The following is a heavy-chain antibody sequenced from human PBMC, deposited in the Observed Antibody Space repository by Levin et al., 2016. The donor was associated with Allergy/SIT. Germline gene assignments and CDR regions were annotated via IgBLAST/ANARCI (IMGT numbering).Heavy chain of an antibody. Sequence: GGSLRLSCAASGFTVSGNYMSWVRQAPGKGLEWVSVIYSDSSTHYADSVKGRFTISRDNSKTTVYLQMNSLRAEDTAIYYCAKACSGGSCYYPDWGQGTQVTVSS. V-gene: IGHV3-53*01. J-gene: IGHJ4*02. D-gene: IGHD2-15*01. CDR3: AKACSGGSCYYPD. CDR2: IYSDSST. CDR1: GFTVSGNY.